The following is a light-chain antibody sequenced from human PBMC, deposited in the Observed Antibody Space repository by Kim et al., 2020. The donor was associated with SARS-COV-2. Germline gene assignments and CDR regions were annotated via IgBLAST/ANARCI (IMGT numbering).Light chain of an antibody. CDR3: QQSYSTPLT. J-gene: IGKJ4*01. CDR2: AAS. Sequence: ASVGDRVTITCRASQTITNYLNWYQQKPGKAPKVLIYAASSLQSGVPSRFSGSGSGTDFTLTISSVQPEDFASYYCQQSYSTPLTFGGGTKVDIK. CDR1: QTITNY. V-gene: IGKV1-39*01.